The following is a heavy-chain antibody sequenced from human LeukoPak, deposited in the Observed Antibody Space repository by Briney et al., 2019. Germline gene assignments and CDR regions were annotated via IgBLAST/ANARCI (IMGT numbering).Heavy chain of an antibody. CDR1: GGTFSSYA. CDR2: IIPIFGTA. J-gene: IGHJ6*02. V-gene: IGHV1-69*13. D-gene: IGHD4-11*01. Sequence: ASVKASCKASGGTFSSYAISWVRQAPGQGLEWMGGIIPIFGTANYAQKFQGRVTITADESTSTAYMELSSLRSEDTAVYYCARDRNLALGYYYYGMDVWGQGTTVTVSS. CDR3: ARDRNLALGYYYYGMDV.